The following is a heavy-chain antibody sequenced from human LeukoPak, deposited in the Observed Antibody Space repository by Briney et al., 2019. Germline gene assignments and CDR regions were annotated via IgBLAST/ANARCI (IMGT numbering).Heavy chain of an antibody. J-gene: IGHJ4*02. CDR2: IYYSGST. Sequence: SETLSLTCTVSGGSISSSSYYWGWIRQPPGKGLEWIGSIYYSGSTYYNPTLKSRVTIFVDTSKNQFSLKLSSVTAADTAVYYCARLKPLYCSGGSCYSGPFDYWGQGTLVTVSS. D-gene: IGHD2-15*01. CDR1: GGSISSSSYY. CDR3: ARLKPLYCSGGSCYSGPFDY. V-gene: IGHV4-39*01.